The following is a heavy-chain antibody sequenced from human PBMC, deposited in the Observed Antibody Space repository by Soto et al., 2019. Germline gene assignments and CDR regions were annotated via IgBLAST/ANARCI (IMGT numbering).Heavy chain of an antibody. V-gene: IGHV3-15*01. CDR1: GFTFSNAW. D-gene: IGHD2-8*01. Sequence: EVQLVESGGGLVKPGGSLRLSCAASGFTFSNAWRSWVRQAPGKGLEWVGRIKSKTDGGTPDYAAPVKGRFTISRDDSTNTLYLQMNSLKTEDVAVYYCTTERVYLYWGQGNLVTVSS. J-gene: IGHJ4*02. CDR2: IKSKTDGGTP. CDR3: TTERVYLY.